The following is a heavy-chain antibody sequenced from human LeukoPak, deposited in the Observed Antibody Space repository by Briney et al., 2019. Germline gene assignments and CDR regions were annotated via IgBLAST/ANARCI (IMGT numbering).Heavy chain of an antibody. CDR1: GYTFTGYY. V-gene: IGHV1-2*02. Sequence: ASVKVSCKASGYTFTGYYMHWVRQAPGQGLEWMGWINPNSGGKNYAQKFQGRVTMTRDTSISTAYMELSRLRSDDTAVYYCARDREVLRFLEWLRHFDYWGQGTLVTVSS. CDR3: ARDREVLRFLEWLRHFDY. CDR2: INPNSGGK. J-gene: IGHJ4*02. D-gene: IGHD3-3*01.